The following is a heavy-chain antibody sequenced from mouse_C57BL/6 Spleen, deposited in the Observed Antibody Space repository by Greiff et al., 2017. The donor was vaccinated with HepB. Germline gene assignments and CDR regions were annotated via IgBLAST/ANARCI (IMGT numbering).Heavy chain of an antibody. CDR1: GYTFTDYY. CDR3: AGSNWWFAY. CDR2: INPNNGGT. V-gene: IGHV1-26*01. D-gene: IGHD4-1*01. J-gene: IGHJ3*01. Sequence: EVQLQQSGPELVKPGASVKISCKASGYTFTDYYMNWVKQSHGKSLEWIGDINPNNGGTSYNQKFKGKATLTVDKSSSTAYMELRSLTSEDSAVYYCAGSNWWFAYWGQGTLVTVSA.